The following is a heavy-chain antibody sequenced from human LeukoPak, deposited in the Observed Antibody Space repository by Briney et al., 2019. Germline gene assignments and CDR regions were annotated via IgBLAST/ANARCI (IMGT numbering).Heavy chain of an antibody. CDR2: IIPIFGTT. Sequence: GASVKVSCKASGGTFSSYAISWVRQAPGQGLEWMGGIIPIFGTTNYAQKFKGRVTITADESTSTAYMELSSLRSEDTAVYYCARDHPIRGHYDSSGYYETGGGYWGQGTLVTVSS. V-gene: IGHV1-69*13. J-gene: IGHJ4*02. CDR1: GGTFSSYA. D-gene: IGHD3-22*01. CDR3: ARDHPIRGHYDSSGYYETGGGY.